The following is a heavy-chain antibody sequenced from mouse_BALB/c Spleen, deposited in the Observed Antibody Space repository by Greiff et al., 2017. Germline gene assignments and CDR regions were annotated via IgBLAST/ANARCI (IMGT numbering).Heavy chain of an antibody. CDR3: ARGPYYYGSSYEDYAMDY. D-gene: IGHD1-1*01. CDR1: GFSLTSYG. V-gene: IGHV2-9*02. CDR2: IWAGGST. Sequence: QVQLKESGPGLVAPSQSLSITRTVSGFSLTSYGVHWVRQPPGKGLEWLGVIWAGGSTNYNSALMSRLSISKDNYKSQVFLKMNSLQTDDTAMYYCARGPYYYGSSYEDYAMDYWGQGTSVTVSS. J-gene: IGHJ4*01.